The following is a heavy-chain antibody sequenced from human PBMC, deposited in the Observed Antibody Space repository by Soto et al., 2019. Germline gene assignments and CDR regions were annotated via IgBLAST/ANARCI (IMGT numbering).Heavy chain of an antibody. CDR1: AYTFTSYH. Sequence: QAQLEQSGPEVKRPGASLKVSCKASAYTFTSYHIIWVRQAPGQGLEWIGWINAFDDDTNYSQKFQDRVTMTAHRSTDTAYLDLRSLGSDDTAIYYCARNLYGRAFDIWGQGTMVTVSS. D-gene: IGHD2-8*01. J-gene: IGHJ3*02. V-gene: IGHV1-18*04. CDR2: INAFDDDT. CDR3: ARNLYGRAFDI.